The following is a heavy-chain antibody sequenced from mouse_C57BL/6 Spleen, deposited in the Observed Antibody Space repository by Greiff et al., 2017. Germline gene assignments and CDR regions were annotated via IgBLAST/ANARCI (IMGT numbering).Heavy chain of an antibody. D-gene: IGHD2-5*01. Sequence: QVQLQQPGAELLKPGASVKLSCKASGYTFTSYWMQWVKQRPGQGLEWIGEIDPSDSYTNYNQKFKGKATLTVDTSSSTAYMQLSSLTSEDSAVYYCAKLYYSNYLFDYWGQGTTLTVSS. CDR2: IDPSDSYT. CDR3: AKLYYSNYLFDY. J-gene: IGHJ2*01. CDR1: GYTFTSYW. V-gene: IGHV1-50*01.